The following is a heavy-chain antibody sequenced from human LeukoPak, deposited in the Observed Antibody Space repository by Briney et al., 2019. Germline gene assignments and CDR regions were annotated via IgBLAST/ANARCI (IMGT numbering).Heavy chain of an antibody. Sequence: GGSLRLSCAASGFTFSKYGMHWVRQAPGEGLEWVTFIRYDGINKYYADSLKGRFTISRDNSKNTLYLQMNSLKTEDTAVYYCTRGFGMGASDAFDIWGQGTMVTVSS. CDR2: IRYDGINK. V-gene: IGHV3-30*02. D-gene: IGHD1-26*01. J-gene: IGHJ3*02. CDR3: TRGFGMGASDAFDI. CDR1: GFTFSKYG.